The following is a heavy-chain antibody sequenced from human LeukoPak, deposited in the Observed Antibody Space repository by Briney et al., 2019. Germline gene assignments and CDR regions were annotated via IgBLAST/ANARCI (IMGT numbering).Heavy chain of an antibody. V-gene: IGHV1-2*02. CDR1: GYTFTGYY. CDR3: ARERTIAVAGHDAFAI. D-gene: IGHD6-19*01. Sequence: ASVKVSCKASGYTFTGYYMHWVRQAPGQGLEWMGWINPNSGGTNYAQKFQGRVTMTRDTSISTAYMELSRLRSDDTAVYYCARERTIAVAGHDAFAIWGQGTMVTVSS. CDR2: INPNSGGT. J-gene: IGHJ3*02.